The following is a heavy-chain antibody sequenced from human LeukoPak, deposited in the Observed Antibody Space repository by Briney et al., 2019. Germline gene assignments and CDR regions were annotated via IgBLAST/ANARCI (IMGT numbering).Heavy chain of an antibody. Sequence: GGSLRLSCAASGFTFSSYSMNWVRQAPGKGLEWVSSISSSSSYIYYADSVKGRFTISRDNAKNSLYLQMNSLRAEDTAVYYCARDQGSGSYYNVLYYYYYYIDVWGKGTTVTVSS. CDR3: ARDQGSGSYYNVLYYYYYYIDV. V-gene: IGHV3-21*01. CDR1: GFTFSSYS. CDR2: ISSSSSYI. J-gene: IGHJ6*03. D-gene: IGHD3-10*01.